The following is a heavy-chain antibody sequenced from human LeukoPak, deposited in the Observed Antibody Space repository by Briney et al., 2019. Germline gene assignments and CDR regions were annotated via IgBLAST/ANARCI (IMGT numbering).Heavy chain of an antibody. Sequence: GGSLRLSCAASGFTFSSYSMNWVRQAPGKGLEWVSSTSSSSSYIYYADSVKGRFTISRDNAKNSLYLQMNSLRAEDTAVYYCARDGYCSSTSCGNWFDPWGQGTLVTVSS. D-gene: IGHD2-2*03. J-gene: IGHJ5*02. CDR2: TSSSSSYI. V-gene: IGHV3-21*01. CDR1: GFTFSSYS. CDR3: ARDGYCSSTSCGNWFDP.